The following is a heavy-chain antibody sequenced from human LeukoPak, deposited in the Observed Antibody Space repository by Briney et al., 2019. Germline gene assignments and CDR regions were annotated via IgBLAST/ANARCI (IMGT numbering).Heavy chain of an antibody. Sequence: SETLSLTCTVSGGSISSYYWSWIRQPAGKGLEWIGRIYTSGSTNYNPSLKSRVTMSVDTSKNQFSLKLSSATAADTAVYYCARGLTWTWVMTTVTTRWFDPWGQGTLVTVSS. D-gene: IGHD4-11*01. CDR1: GGSISSYY. CDR2: IYTSGST. CDR3: ARGLTWTWVMTTVTTRWFDP. V-gene: IGHV4-4*07. J-gene: IGHJ5*02.